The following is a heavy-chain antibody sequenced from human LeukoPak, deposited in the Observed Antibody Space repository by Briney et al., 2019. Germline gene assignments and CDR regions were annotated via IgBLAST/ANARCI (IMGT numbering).Heavy chain of an antibody. J-gene: IGHJ3*02. CDR3: ARGRARKSRGWYDAFDI. CDR2: MNPNSGNT. D-gene: IGHD3-10*01. Sequence: GASVKVSCKASGYTFTSYDINWVRQATGQGLEWMGWMNPNSGNTGYAQKFQGRVTMTRNTSISTAYMELSSLRSEDTAVYYCARGRARKSRGWYDAFDIWGQGTMVTVSS. V-gene: IGHV1-8*01. CDR1: GYTFTSYD.